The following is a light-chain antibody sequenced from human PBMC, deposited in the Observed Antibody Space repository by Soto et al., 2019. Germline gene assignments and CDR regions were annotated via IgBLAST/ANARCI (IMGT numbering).Light chain of an antibody. CDR2: PAS. J-gene: IGKJ2*01. Sequence: DIQLTQSPSFLSASVGDRVTVSCRASQDISTSLAWFQQKAGKAPQLLIYPASTMQNGVPARFSGSGSGTYFTLTISSLQSEDFAEYYCQHLRDCPRTFGQGTKLEIK. CDR1: QDISTS. V-gene: IGKV1-9*01. CDR3: QHLRDCPRT.